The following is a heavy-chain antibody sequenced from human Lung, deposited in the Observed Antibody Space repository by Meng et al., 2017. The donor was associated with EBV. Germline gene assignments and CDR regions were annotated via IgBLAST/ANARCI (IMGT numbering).Heavy chain of an antibody. J-gene: IGHJ4*02. D-gene: IGHD4-11*01. V-gene: IGHV4-4*07. Sequence: VRLQESGPRMMNPAETLSLTYTVSGGSINSYYWHWIRQPAGKGLEWIGRFHTSGGTKYNPSLKSRVTMSVDMSKSQLSLNLNSVTAADTVVYYCAADPLLDDYGNSFDYWGQGTLVTVSS. CDR1: GGSINSYY. CDR2: FHTSGGT. CDR3: AADPLLDDYGNSFDY.